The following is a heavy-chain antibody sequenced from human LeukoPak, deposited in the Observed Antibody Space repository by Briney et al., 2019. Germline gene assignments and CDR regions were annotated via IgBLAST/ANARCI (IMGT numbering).Heavy chain of an antibody. Sequence: SSETLSLTCTVSGGSISSGDYYWSWIRQPPGKGLEWIGYIYYSGSTYYNPSLRSRLTISVDTSKNQFSLKLSSVTAADTAMYYCARVRYGVPGYWGQGTLVTVSS. CDR2: IYYSGST. J-gene: IGHJ4*02. CDR1: GGSISSGDYY. CDR3: ARVRYGVPGY. V-gene: IGHV4-30-4*01. D-gene: IGHD3-10*01.